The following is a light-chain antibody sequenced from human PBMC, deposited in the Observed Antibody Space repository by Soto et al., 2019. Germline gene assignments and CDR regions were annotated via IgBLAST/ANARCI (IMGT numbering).Light chain of an antibody. CDR3: CSYSISTAYL. CDR1: SSDVGSYDF. Sequence: QSVLTQPASVSGSPGQSITFSCTGTSSDVGSYDFVSWYQLHPGKAPKLILFKVNNRPSGVSYRFSGSKSGNTASLTISGLQAEDEADYFCCSYSISTAYLFGTGTKVTVL. J-gene: IGLJ1*01. CDR2: KVN. V-gene: IGLV2-14*01.